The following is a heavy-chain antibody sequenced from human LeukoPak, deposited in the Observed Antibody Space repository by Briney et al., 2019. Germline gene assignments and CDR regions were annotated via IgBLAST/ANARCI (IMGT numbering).Heavy chain of an antibody. J-gene: IGHJ6*02. CDR3: AREIAATPDYYYGMDV. CDR1: GFTFSSYA. Sequence: GGSLRLPCAASGFTFSSYAMHWVRQAPGKGLEWVAVISYDGSNKYYADSVKGRFTISRDNSKNTLYLQMNSLRAEDTAVYYCAREIAATPDYYYGMDVWGRGTTVTVSS. CDR2: ISYDGSNK. V-gene: IGHV3-30-3*01. D-gene: IGHD2-15*01.